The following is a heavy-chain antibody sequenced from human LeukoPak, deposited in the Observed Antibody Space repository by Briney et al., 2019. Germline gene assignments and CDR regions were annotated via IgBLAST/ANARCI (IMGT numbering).Heavy chain of an antibody. CDR2: IVTGTGK. D-gene: IGHD6-13*01. CDR1: GITLDTYT. CDR3: ARDKPGIAAPDV. V-gene: IGHV3-21*01. Sequence: GGSLRLSCAASGITLDTYTINWVRQAPGKGLEWVSSIVTGTGKHYGNSVKGRFTISIDNAKNSLYLQMNSVRAEDTGVYYCARDKPGIAAPDVWGKGTTVTVTS. J-gene: IGHJ6*04.